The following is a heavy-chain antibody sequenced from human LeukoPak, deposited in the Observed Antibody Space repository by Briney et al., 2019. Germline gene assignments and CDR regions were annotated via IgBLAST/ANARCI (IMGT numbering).Heavy chain of an antibody. V-gene: IGHV1-2*02. CDR2: INPNSGGT. J-gene: IGHJ4*02. D-gene: IGHD5-18*01. CDR1: GGTFSSYA. CDR3: ARGTGEGYTYGRYYFDY. Sequence: ASVKVSCKASGGTFSSYAISWVRQAPGQGLEWMGWINPNSGGTNYAQKFQGRVTMTRDTSISTAYMELSRLRSDDTAVYYCARGTGEGYTYGRYYFDYWGQGTLVTVSS.